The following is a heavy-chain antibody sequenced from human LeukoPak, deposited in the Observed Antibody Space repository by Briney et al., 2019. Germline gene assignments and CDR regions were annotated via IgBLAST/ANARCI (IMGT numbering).Heavy chain of an antibody. J-gene: IGHJ6*02. CDR3: ARERTDFWSGSDYYGMDV. Sequence: ASVKVSCKASGYTFTGYYMHWVRQAPGQELEWMGWINPNSGGTNYAQKFQGRVTMTRDTSISTAYMELSRLRSDDTAVYYCARERTDFWSGSDYYGMDVWGQGTTVTVSS. CDR2: INPNSGGT. D-gene: IGHD3-3*01. CDR1: GYTFTGYY. V-gene: IGHV1-2*02.